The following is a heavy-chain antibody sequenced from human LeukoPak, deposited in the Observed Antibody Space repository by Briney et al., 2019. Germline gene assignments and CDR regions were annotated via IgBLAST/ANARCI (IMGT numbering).Heavy chain of an antibody. Sequence: QPGGSLRLSCAASGFTFSSYEMNWVRQAPGKGLEWVSYISSSGSTIYYADSMKGRFTISRDNAKNSLYLQMNSLRAEDTAVYYCAREIRYCSGSKCYLFDYWGQGTLVTVSS. J-gene: IGHJ4*02. V-gene: IGHV3-48*03. D-gene: IGHD2-15*01. CDR1: GFTFSSYE. CDR2: ISSSGSTI. CDR3: AREIRYCSGSKCYLFDY.